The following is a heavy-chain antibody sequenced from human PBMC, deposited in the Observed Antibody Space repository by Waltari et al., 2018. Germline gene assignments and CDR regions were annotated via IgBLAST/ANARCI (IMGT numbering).Heavy chain of an antibody. V-gene: IGHV4-39*07. J-gene: IGHJ3*01. D-gene: IGHD3-3*01. CDR3: ARRENYNFWRDSFDV. CDR2: ISESGST. Sequence: QQHLQESGPGLVKPSETLSLTCTVSGVSISRSNYYWGWIRQPQGKGLEWIGQISESGSTSYYPSLKRRVTISVDTSRNQISLNLYSVTAADAAVYYCARRENYNFWRDSFDVWGQGTVVTVSS. CDR1: GVSISRSNYY.